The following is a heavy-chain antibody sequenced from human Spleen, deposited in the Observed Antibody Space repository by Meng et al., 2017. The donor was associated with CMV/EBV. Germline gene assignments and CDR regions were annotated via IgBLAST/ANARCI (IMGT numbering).Heavy chain of an antibody. D-gene: IGHD3/OR15-3a*01. V-gene: IGHV1-2*02. CDR3: ARELRLLDWSGDAFDI. J-gene: IGHJ3*02. Sequence: ASVKVSCKASGYTFTSYGISWVRQAPGQGLEWMGWINPNSGGTNYAQKFQGRVTMTRDTSISTAYMELSRLRSDDTAVYYCARELRLLDWSGDAFDIWGQGTMVTVSS. CDR2: INPNSGGT. CDR1: GYTFTSYG.